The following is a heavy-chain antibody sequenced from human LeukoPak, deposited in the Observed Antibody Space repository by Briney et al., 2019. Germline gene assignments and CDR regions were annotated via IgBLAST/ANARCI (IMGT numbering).Heavy chain of an antibody. V-gene: IGHV3-43*01. CDR3: AKESGRWEYYYYMDV. CDR1: GFTFDDYT. J-gene: IGHJ6*03. D-gene: IGHD1-26*01. CDR2: ISWDGGST. Sequence: PGGSLRLTCAASGFTFDDYTMHWVGQAPGKGLEWVALISWDGGSTYYADSVKGRFTISRDNSKNSLYLQMNSLSTEDTALYYCAKESGRWEYYYYMDVWGKGTTVTVSS.